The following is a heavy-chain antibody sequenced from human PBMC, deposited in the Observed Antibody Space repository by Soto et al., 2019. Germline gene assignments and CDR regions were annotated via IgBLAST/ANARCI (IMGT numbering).Heavy chain of an antibody. CDR1: GDSISDYFY. V-gene: IGHV4-4*07. J-gene: IGHJ4*02. Sequence: SETLSLTCTVSGDSISDYFYWSWIRQPAGKGLEWIGRIYTDGTTKYNPSLKSRVTLSLDKSKNQFSLRLSSVTAADTAVYYFAREVRGGFTGIFDQWGRGSRVTVS. D-gene: IGHD2-15*01. CDR3: AREVRGGFTGIFDQ. CDR2: IYTDGTT.